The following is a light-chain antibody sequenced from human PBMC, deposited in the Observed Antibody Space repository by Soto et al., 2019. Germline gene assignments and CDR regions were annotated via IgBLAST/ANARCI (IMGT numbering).Light chain of an antibody. CDR3: CSYTTSNTRQIV. CDR1: SSDVGGYNY. Sequence: QSSLTQPASVSGSPGQSITISCTGTSSDVGGYNYVSWYQQHPGKAPKFMIYDVSNRPSGVSNHFSGSKSGNTASLTISGLQADDEADYYCCSYTTSNTRQIVFGTGTKLTVL. CDR2: DVS. J-gene: IGLJ1*01. V-gene: IGLV2-14*01.